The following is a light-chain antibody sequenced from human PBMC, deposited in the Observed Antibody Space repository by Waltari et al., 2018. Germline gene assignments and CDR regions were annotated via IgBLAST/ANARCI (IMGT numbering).Light chain of an antibody. CDR1: QSVSSSY. CDR3: QQYGSSPAFT. Sequence: EIVLTQSPGTLSLSPGERATLSCRASQSVSSSYLAWYQQKPGQAPRLLIYGASSRATGIPDRFSGSWSGTDFTLTISRLEPDDFAVYYCQQYGSSPAFTFGPGPKVDI. V-gene: IGKV3-20*01. J-gene: IGKJ3*01. CDR2: GAS.